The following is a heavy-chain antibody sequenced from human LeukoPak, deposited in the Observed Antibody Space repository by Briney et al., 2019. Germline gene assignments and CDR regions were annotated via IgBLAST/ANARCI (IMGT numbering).Heavy chain of an antibody. CDR2: ISSSSSSYI. V-gene: IGHV3-21*01. J-gene: IGHJ3*02. CDR3: ARDHHDSGPFDI. Sequence: GGSLRLSCAASGFTFSSYSMNWVRQAPGKGLEWVSSISSSSSSYIYYADSVKGRFTISRDNAKNSLYLQMNSLRAEDAAVYYCARDHHDSGPFDIWGQGTMVTVSS. D-gene: IGHD6-19*01. CDR1: GFTFSSYS.